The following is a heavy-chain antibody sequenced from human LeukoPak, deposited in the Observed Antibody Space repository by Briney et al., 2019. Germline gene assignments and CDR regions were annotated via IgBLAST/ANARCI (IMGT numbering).Heavy chain of an antibody. Sequence: PGGSLRLSCAASGFTFSSYAMSWVRQAPGKGLEWVSAISGSGGSTYYADSVKGRFTISRDNSKNTLYLQMSSLRAGDTAVYYCAKGAYQPLLLNYFDYWGQGTLVTVSS. CDR1: GFTFSSYA. V-gene: IGHV3-23*01. CDR3: AKGAYQPLLLNYFDY. CDR2: ISGSGGST. J-gene: IGHJ4*02. D-gene: IGHD2-21*02.